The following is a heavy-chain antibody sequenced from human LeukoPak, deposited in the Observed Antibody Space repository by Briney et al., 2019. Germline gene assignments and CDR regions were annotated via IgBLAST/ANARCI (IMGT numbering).Heavy chain of an antibody. J-gene: IGHJ5*02. CDR3: AKDGGSSSWLRGWFDP. CDR2: ISSSSSYT. CDR1: GFTFSDYY. V-gene: IGHV3-11*06. Sequence: GGSLRLSCAASGFTFSDYYMSWIRQAPGKGLEWVSYISSSSSYTNYADSVKGRFTISRDNAKNSLYLQMNSLRAEDTAVYYCAKDGGSSSWLRGWFDPWGQGTLVTVSS. D-gene: IGHD6-13*01.